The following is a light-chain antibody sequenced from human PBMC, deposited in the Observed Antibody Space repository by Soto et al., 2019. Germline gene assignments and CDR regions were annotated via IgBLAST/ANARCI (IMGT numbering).Light chain of an antibody. CDR3: QQYNDWPLT. CDR2: GPS. V-gene: IGKV3-15*01. CDR1: QNIKSN. Sequence: DIVMTQSPATLSVSPGEGATLSCRASQNIKSNLAWYQQKPGQAPRLLIYGPSSRATGIPARFSGSGSGTEFTLTISRLQSEDFADYYCQQYNDWPLTFGGGTKVEIK. J-gene: IGKJ4*01.